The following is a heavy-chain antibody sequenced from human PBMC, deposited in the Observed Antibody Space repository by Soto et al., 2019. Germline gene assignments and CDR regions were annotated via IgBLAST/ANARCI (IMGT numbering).Heavy chain of an antibody. CDR2: IWYDGSNK. J-gene: IGHJ4*02. D-gene: IGHD6-13*01. V-gene: IGHV3-33*01. Sequence: GGSLRLSCAASGFTFSSYGMHWVHQAPGKGLEWVVVIWYDGSNKYHADSVKGRFTISRDNSKNTLYLQMNSLRAEDTAVYYCARGLTGGSSSWYFYWGQGTLVTVSS. CDR1: GFTFSSYG. CDR3: ARGLTGGSSSWYFY.